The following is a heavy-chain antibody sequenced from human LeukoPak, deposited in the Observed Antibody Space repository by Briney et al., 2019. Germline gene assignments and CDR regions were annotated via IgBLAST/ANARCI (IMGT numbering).Heavy chain of an antibody. CDR3: AREYQLLGTVYNYFDP. V-gene: IGHV1-8*01. CDR1: GYTFTSYD. J-gene: IGHJ5*02. CDR2: MNPNSGNT. D-gene: IGHD2-2*01. Sequence: ASVKVSCKASGYTFTSYDINWVRQATGQGLEWMGWMNPNSGNTGYAQKFQGRVTMTRNTSISTAYMELTSLRFEDTAVYYCAREYQLLGTVYNYFDPWGQGTLVTVSS.